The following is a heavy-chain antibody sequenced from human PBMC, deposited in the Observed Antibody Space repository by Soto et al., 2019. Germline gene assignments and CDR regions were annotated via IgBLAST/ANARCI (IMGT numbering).Heavy chain of an antibody. D-gene: IGHD1-1*01. CDR1: GYTFTTHA. V-gene: IGHV1-3*01. Sequence: ASVKVSCKASGYTFTTHAMHWVRQAPGQSLEWMGWINGGTGQTKHSQRFQGRVNITRDTSASTAYMELSSLRSEDTAVYYCARGKGMEENYYYYGLDIWGQGTTVTSP. CDR3: ARGKGMEENYYYYGLDI. J-gene: IGHJ6*02. CDR2: INGGTGQT.